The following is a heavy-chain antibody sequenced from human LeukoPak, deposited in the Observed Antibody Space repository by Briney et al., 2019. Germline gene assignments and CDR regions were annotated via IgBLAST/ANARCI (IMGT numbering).Heavy chain of an antibody. D-gene: IGHD6-13*01. V-gene: IGHV4-59*12. J-gene: IGHJ4*02. CDR2: IYYSGST. Sequence: SETLSLTCTVSGGSISSYYWSWIRQPPGKGLEWIGYIYYSGSTYYNPSLKSRVTISVDTSKNQFSLKLSSVTAADTAVYYCAREPRSQQPFDYWGQGTLVTVSS. CDR1: GGSISSYY. CDR3: AREPRSQQPFDY.